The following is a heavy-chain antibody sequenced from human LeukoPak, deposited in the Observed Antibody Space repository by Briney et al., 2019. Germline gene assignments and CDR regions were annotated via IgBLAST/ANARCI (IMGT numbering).Heavy chain of an antibody. D-gene: IGHD2-2*01. CDR2: INPNSGGT. V-gene: IGHV1-2*02. J-gene: IGHJ4*02. CDR3: ARELCSSTSCSTTDY. Sequence: ASVKVSCEASGYTFTGYYMHWVRQAPGQGLEWMGWINPNSGGTNYAQKFQGRVTMTRDTSISTAYMELSRLRSDNTAVYYCARELCSSTSCSTTDYWGQGTLVTVSS. CDR1: GYTFTGYY.